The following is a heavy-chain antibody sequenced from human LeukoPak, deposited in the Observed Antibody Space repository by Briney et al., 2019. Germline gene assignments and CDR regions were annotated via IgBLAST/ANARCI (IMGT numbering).Heavy chain of an antibody. J-gene: IGHJ5*02. CDR3: ARAVEGYSYGLRWFDP. V-gene: IGHV4-61*01. D-gene: IGHD5-18*01. CDR2: IYYSGST. Sequence: SETLSLTCTVSGGSVSSGSYYWSWIRQPPGKGLEWIGYIYYSGSTNYNPSLKSRVTISVDTSKNQFSLKLSSVTAADTAVYYCARAVEGYSYGLRWFDPWGQGTLVTVSS. CDR1: GGSVSSGSYY.